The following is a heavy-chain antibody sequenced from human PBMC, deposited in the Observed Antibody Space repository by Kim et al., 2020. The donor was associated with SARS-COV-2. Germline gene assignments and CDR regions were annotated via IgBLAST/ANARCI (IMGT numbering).Heavy chain of an antibody. J-gene: IGHJ6*02. CDR1: GGSISSSNW. Sequence: SETLSLTCAVSGGSISSSNWWSWVRQPPGKGLEWIGEIYHSGSTNYNPSLKSRVTISVDKSKNQFSLKLSSVTAADTAVYYCARGTHPGYSSSWYSVRYYYYGMDVWGQGTTVTVSS. D-gene: IGHD6-13*01. CDR3: ARGTHPGYSSSWYSVRYYYYGMDV. V-gene: IGHV4-4*02. CDR2: IYHSGST.